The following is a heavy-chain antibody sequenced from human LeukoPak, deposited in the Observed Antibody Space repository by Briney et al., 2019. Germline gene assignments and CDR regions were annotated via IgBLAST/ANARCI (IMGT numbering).Heavy chain of an antibody. CDR3: ALGYNFGYQYFDF. CDR1: GYSFSSYG. CDR2: IRYDGSQK. D-gene: IGHD5-18*01. V-gene: IGHV3-30*02. Sequence: GGSLRLSCVASGYSFSSYGIHWVRRAPGKGLEWMTFIRYDGSQKYYADSVKGRFTISRDDSKNTLSLQMNNLRAEDTAVYYCALGYNFGYQYFDFWGQRTLVTVSS. J-gene: IGHJ4*02.